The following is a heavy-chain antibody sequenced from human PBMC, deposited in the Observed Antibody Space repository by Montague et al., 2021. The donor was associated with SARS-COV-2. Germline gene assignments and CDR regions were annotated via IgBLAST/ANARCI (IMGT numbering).Heavy chain of an antibody. CDR2: INHSGST. Sequence: SETLSLTCAVYGGSFSGYYWSWIRQPPGKGLEWIGEINHSGSTNYNPSLKSRATISVDTSKTQFSLKLSSVTAADTAVYYCARGPHSLRYRYNWFDPWGQGTLVTVSS. D-gene: IGHD3-16*02. V-gene: IGHV4-34*01. CDR3: ARGPHSLRYRYNWFDP. CDR1: GGSFSGYY. J-gene: IGHJ5*02.